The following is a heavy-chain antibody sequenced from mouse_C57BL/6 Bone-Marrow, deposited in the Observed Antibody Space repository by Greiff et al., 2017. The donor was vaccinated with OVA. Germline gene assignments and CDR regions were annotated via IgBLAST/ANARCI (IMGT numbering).Heavy chain of an antibody. Sequence: VQLQQPGAELVRPGSSVKLSCKASGYTFTSYWMDWVKQRPGQGLEWIGNIYPSDSETHYNQKFKDKATLTVDKSSRTAYRQLSSLTSEDAAVYYCARRGSSGPDYFDYWGQGTTLTGSS. CDR2: IYPSDSET. CDR3: ARRGSSGPDYFDY. CDR1: GYTFTSYW. D-gene: IGHD3-2*02. J-gene: IGHJ2*01. V-gene: IGHV1-61*01.